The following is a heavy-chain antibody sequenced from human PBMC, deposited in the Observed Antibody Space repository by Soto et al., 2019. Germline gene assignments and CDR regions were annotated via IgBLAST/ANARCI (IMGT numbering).Heavy chain of an antibody. Sequence: PSETLSLTCTFSVGSISSSSYYCGWIRQPPWKGLEWIGSIYYSGSTYYNPSLKSRVTISVDTSKNQFSLKLSSVTAADTAVYYCARRLLLRSPLGDYYYYGMEVWGQATTVIVS. J-gene: IGHJ6*01. CDR3: ARRLLLRSPLGDYYYYGMEV. V-gene: IGHV4-39*01. CDR1: VGSISSSSYY. D-gene: IGHD4-17*01. CDR2: IYYSGST.